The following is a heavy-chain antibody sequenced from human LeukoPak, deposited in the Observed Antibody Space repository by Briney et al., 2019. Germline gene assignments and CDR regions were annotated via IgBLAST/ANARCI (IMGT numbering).Heavy chain of an antibody. CDR2: IYTSGST. Sequence: SETLSLTCTVSGGSISSYYWSWIRQPAGKGLEWIGRIYTSGSTNYNPSLKSRVTMSVDTSKNQFSLKLSSVTAADTAVYYCARGYYDFWSGYPEGYYYYGMDVWGQGTTVTVSS. V-gene: IGHV4-4*07. D-gene: IGHD3-3*01. CDR1: GGSISSYY. CDR3: ARGYYDFWSGYPEGYYYYGMDV. J-gene: IGHJ6*02.